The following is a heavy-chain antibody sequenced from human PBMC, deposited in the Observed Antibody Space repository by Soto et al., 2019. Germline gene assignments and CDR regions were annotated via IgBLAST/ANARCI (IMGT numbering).Heavy chain of an antibody. D-gene: IGHD3-10*01. J-gene: IGHJ6*02. CDR3: ARYKWFGELIGSYYYYGMDV. CDR1: GGSISSGGYY. V-gene: IGHV4-31*03. CDR2: IYYSGST. Sequence: TSETLSLTCTVSGGSISSGGYYWSWIRQHPGKGLEWIGYIYYSGSTYYNPSLKSRVTISVDTSKNQFSLKLSSVTAADTAVYYCARYKWFGELIGSYYYYGMDVWAQGTTVTVSS.